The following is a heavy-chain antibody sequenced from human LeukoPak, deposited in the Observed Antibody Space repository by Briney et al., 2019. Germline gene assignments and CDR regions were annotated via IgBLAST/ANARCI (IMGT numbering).Heavy chain of an antibody. D-gene: IGHD6-19*01. CDR1: AYTFTGYY. CDR3: ARGDSSGWYH. CDR2: INPNSGGT. Sequence: ASVKVSCKAFAYTFTGYYMHWVRQAPGQGREWMGWINPNSGGTNYAQKFQGRVTITRDTSISTAYMELSRLRSDDTAVYYCARGDSSGWYHRGQGTLVTVSS. V-gene: IGHV1-2*02. J-gene: IGHJ4*02.